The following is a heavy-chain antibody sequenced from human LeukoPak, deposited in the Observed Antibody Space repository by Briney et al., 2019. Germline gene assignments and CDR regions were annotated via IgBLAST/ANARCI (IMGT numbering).Heavy chain of an antibody. D-gene: IGHD6-6*01. J-gene: IGHJ4*02. CDR2: INPNSGGT. CDR1: GYTFTGYY. Sequence: ASVKVSCKASGYTFTGYYMHWVRQAPGQGLEWMGWINPNSGGTNYAQKFQGRVTMTRDTSISTAYMELSRLRSDDTAVFYCARDLGYSSSSATPLDYWGQGTLVTVYS. CDR3: ARDLGYSSSSATPLDY. V-gene: IGHV1-2*02.